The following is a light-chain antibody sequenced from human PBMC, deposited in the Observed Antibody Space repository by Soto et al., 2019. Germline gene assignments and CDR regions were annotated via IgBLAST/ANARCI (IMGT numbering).Light chain of an antibody. CDR1: QSVSSY. J-gene: IGKJ5*01. CDR3: QKRSNWPPIT. Sequence: EIVLTQSPATLSLSPGERATLSCRASQSVSSYLAWYQQKPGQAPRLLIYDASNRATGIPARFSGSGSGTEFTLTISSLEPKDFAVYYCQKRSNWPPITFGQGTRLEI. CDR2: DAS. V-gene: IGKV3-11*01.